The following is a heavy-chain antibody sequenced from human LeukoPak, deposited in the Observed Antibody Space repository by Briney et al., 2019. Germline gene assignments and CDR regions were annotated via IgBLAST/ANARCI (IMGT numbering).Heavy chain of an antibody. CDR1: GFTFSSYA. CDR2: ISYDGSNK. J-gene: IGHJ4*02. D-gene: IGHD3-10*01. Sequence: GGSLRLSCAASGFTFSSYAMHWVRQAPGKGLEWVAVISYDGSNKYYADSVKGRFTISRDNSKNTLYLQMNSLRAEDTAVYYCARMYYYGSGSRGYYFDYWGQGTLVTVSS. V-gene: IGHV3-30*04. CDR3: ARMYYYGSGSRGYYFDY.